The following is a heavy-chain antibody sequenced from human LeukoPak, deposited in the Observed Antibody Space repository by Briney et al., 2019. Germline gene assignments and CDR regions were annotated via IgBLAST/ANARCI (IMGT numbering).Heavy chain of an antibody. CDR3: ASSPEQQLAAFDI. V-gene: IGHV1-8*01. Sequence: GASVKVSCKASGYTFTSYDINWVRQATGQGLEWMGWMNPNSGNTGYAQKFQGRVTMTRNTSISTAYMELSSLRSEDTAVYYCASSPEQQLAAFDIWGQGTMVTVSS. CDR2: MNPNSGNT. CDR1: GYTFTSYD. D-gene: IGHD6-13*01. J-gene: IGHJ3*02.